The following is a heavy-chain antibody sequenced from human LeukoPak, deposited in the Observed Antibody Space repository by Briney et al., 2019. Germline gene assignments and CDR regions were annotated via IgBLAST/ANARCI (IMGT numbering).Heavy chain of an antibody. CDR1: GGPISSNIYY. D-gene: IGHD2-15*01. CDR3: AKYWAGQGCSGGSCYSMVDAFDI. J-gene: IGHJ3*02. V-gene: IGHV4-39*01. CDR2: IYYSGST. Sequence: SETLSLTCTVSGGPISSNIYYWGWIRQPPGKGLEWIGSIYYSGSTYYNPSLKSRVAISVDTSKNQFSLKLSSVTAADTAVYYCAKYWAGQGCSGGSCYSMVDAFDIWGQGTMVTVSS.